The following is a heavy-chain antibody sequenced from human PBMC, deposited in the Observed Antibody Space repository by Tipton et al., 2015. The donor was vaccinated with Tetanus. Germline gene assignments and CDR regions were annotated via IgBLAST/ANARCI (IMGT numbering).Heavy chain of an antibody. CDR1: GGSVRSGAYH. Sequence: TLSLTCTVSGGSVRSGAYHLSWIRQHPGKALEWIGYINYSGSTNYSPSLRSRVTLSVDTSKNQFSLKLSSVTAADTAVYYCARIGWLQQNKPAFDIWGQGTVVTVSS. CDR3: ARIGWLQQNKPAFDI. D-gene: IGHD6-19*01. V-gene: IGHV4-61*08. CDR2: INYSGST. J-gene: IGHJ3*02.